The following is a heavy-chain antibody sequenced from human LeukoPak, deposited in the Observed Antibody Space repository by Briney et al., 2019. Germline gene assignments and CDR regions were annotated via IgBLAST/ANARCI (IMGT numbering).Heavy chain of an antibody. Sequence: NPGGSLRLSCAASGFTVSSNYMSWVRQAPGKGLEWIGSIYYSGSTYYNPSLKSRVTISVDTSKNQFSLKLSSVTAADTAVYYCARVTAAAGTNWFDPWGQGTLVTVSS. CDR2: IYYSGST. CDR1: GFTVSSNY. J-gene: IGHJ5*02. V-gene: IGHV4-39*07. D-gene: IGHD6-13*01. CDR3: ARVTAAAGTNWFDP.